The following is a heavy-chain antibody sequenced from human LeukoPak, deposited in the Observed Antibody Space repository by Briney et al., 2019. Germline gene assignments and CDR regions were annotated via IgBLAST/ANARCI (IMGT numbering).Heavy chain of an antibody. D-gene: IGHD6-6*01. V-gene: IGHV3-33*01. CDR2: IWYDGSNK. CDR1: GFTFSYYA. Sequence: GGSLSLSCEASGFTFSYYAMHWVRQAPGKGLGGVAVIWYDGSNKYYADSVKGRFTISRDNSKNTLYLQMNSLRAEDTAVYYCARVHFSSSPYFDYWGQGTLVTVSS. J-gene: IGHJ4*02. CDR3: ARVHFSSSPYFDY.